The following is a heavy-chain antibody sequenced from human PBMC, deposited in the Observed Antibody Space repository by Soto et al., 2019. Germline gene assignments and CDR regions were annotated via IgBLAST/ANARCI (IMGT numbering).Heavy chain of an antibody. CDR3: ARGSSFPSPDH. Sequence: SETLSLTCTISGGSISDYYWTWIRQSAGRGLEWIGRFYSSQRTDYNPSLRNRVTFLLDTSKRQFSLTLTFVTAADTAVYYCARGSSFPSPDHWGQGALVTVSS. D-gene: IGHD6-6*01. CDR2: FYSSQRT. J-gene: IGHJ4*02. CDR1: GGSISDYY. V-gene: IGHV4-4*07.